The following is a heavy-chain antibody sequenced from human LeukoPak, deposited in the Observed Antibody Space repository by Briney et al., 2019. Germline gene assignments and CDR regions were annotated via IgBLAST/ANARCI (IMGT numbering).Heavy chain of an antibody. V-gene: IGHV4-59*01. Sequence: SETLSLTCTVSGGSISSYYWSWIRQPPGKGLEWIGYIYYSGSTNYNPSLKSRVTISVDTSKNQLSLKLSSVTAADTAVYYCAREEYYYDSSGYYSGFDYWGQGTLVTVSS. J-gene: IGHJ4*02. D-gene: IGHD3-22*01. CDR3: AREEYYYDSSGYYSGFDY. CDR1: GGSISSYY. CDR2: IYYSGST.